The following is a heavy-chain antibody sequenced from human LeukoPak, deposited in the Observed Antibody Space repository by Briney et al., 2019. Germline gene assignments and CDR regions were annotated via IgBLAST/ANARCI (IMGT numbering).Heavy chain of an antibody. J-gene: IGHJ4*02. V-gene: IGHV1-69*06. CDR2: IIPIFGTA. D-gene: IGHD2-15*01. Sequence: SVKVSCKASGGTFSNYAISWVRQAPGQGLEWMGGIIPIFGTANYAQKFRGRVTITADKSTRTAYMELSSLRSDDTAVYYCATCSGGSCYYFDYWGQGTLVTVSS. CDR3: ATCSGGSCYYFDY. CDR1: GGTFSNYA.